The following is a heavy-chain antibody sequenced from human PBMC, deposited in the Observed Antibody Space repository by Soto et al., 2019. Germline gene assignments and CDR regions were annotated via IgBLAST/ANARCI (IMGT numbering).Heavy chain of an antibody. CDR3: ARMATSGTLNWFDP. CDR1: GYTFGNND. CDR2: MNPNSGKT. V-gene: IGHV1-8*01. Sequence: GASVKVSCKASGYTFGNNDISWVRQATGQGLEWMGWMNPNSGKTGYAQKFQGRLTMTRDTSMSTAYLEVSSLRSDDTAIYYCARMATSGTLNWFDPWGQGTLVTVSS. J-gene: IGHJ5*02.